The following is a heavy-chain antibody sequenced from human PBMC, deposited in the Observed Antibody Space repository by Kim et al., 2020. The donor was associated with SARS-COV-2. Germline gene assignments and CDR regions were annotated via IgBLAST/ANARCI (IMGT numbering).Heavy chain of an antibody. D-gene: IGHD3-22*01. CDR2: IWYDGSNK. J-gene: IGHJ4*02. CDR3: AKDRGYYDSSGYLYY. V-gene: IGHV3-33*06. CDR1: GFTFSSYG. Sequence: GGSLRLSCAASGFTFSSYGMHWVRQAPGKGLEWVAVIWYDGSNKYYADSVKGRFTISRDNSKNTLYLQMNSLRAEDTAVYYCAKDRGYYDSSGYLYYWGRGSLVSLSS.